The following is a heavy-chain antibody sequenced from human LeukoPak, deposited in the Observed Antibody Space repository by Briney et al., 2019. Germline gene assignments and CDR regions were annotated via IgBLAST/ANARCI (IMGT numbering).Heavy chain of an antibody. CDR1: GGSFSGYY. CDR2: INHSGST. J-gene: IGHJ4*02. V-gene: IGHV4-34*01. CDR3: ARDRGWPHYFDY. Sequence: PSETLSLTCAVYGGSFSGYYWSWIRQPPGKGLEWIGEINHSGSTNYNPSLKSRVTISVDTSKNQFSLKLSSVTAADTAVYYCARDRGWPHYFDYWGQGTLVTVSS. D-gene: IGHD2-15*01.